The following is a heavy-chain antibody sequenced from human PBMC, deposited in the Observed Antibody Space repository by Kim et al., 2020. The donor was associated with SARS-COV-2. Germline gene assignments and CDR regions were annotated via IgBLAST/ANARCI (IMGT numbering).Heavy chain of an antibody. Sequence: GGSLRLSCAASGFTFSTHWMNWIRQAPGKGLEWVSNIRTAGSAQYYVDSVKGRFTISRDNAKNSLYLQMNILRADDTAVYYCGRDMDVWGQGTRVTVSS. CDR1: GFTFSTHW. V-gene: IGHV3-7*01. J-gene: IGHJ6*02. CDR3: GRDMDV. CDR2: IRTAGSAQ.